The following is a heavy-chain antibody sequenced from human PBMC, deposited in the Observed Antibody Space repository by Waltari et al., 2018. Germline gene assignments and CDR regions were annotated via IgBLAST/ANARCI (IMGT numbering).Heavy chain of an antibody. Sequence: QVQLVQSGTEVKQPGASVTVSCQASGYIFTDYHLHWVHQTPGQGLEWLGWINPKNGDTGYAQNFLGRVTMTRDTSINTVYMDLSGLRSDDTAVFYCARDPGPIVGAPDYWGQGTLVTVSS. D-gene: IGHD1-26*01. CDR1: GYIFTDYH. CDR2: INPKNGDT. CDR3: ARDPGPIVGAPDY. V-gene: IGHV1-2*02. J-gene: IGHJ4*02.